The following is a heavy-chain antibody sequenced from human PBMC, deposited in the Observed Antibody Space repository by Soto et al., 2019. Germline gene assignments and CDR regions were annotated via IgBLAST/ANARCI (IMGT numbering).Heavy chain of an antibody. Sequence: EVQLVESGGGLVQPGGSLRLSCAASGFPFSSYDIHWVRKATGKGLEWVSAIGTAGDTYYPGSVKGRFTISRENAKNSLYLQMNSLRAEDTAVYYCARAQITMVRGGAFDIWGQGTMVTVSS. CDR1: GFPFSSYD. J-gene: IGHJ3*02. V-gene: IGHV3-13*01. CDR2: IGTAGDT. CDR3: ARAQITMVRGGAFDI. D-gene: IGHD3-10*01.